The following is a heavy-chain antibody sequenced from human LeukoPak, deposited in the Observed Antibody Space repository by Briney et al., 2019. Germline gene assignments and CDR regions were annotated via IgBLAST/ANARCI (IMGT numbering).Heavy chain of an antibody. CDR2: ISSGSTYI. D-gene: IGHD3-22*01. J-gene: IGHJ4*02. V-gene: IGHV3-21*01. Sequence: GGSLRLSCAASAFTFSSYSMHWVRQAPGKGLEWVSSISSGSTYIYFADSVKGRFTISRDNAKNTLYLQMNSLRAEDTAVYYCARVEYYYESSGSLDYWGQGTLVSVGS. CDR3: ARVEYYYESSGSLDY. CDR1: AFTFSSYS.